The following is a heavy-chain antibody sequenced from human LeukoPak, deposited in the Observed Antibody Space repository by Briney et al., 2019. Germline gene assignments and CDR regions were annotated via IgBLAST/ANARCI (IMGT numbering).Heavy chain of an antibody. V-gene: IGHV3-30*02. CDR1: GFTFSSYG. CDR3: AKDHWSGHGSGSYYYFDY. J-gene: IGHJ4*02. Sequence: GGSLRLSCAASGFTFSSYGMHWVRQAPGKGLEWVAFIRYDGSNKYYADSVKGRFTISRDNSKNTLYLQMNSLRAENTAVYYCAKDHWSGHGSGSYYYFDYWGQGTLVTVAS. D-gene: IGHD3-10*01. CDR2: IRYDGSNK.